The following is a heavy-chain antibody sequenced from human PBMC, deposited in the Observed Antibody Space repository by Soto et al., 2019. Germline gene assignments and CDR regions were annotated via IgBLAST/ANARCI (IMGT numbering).Heavy chain of an antibody. Sequence: ASVKVSCKAPGYTFTGYYMHWVRQAPGQGLEWMGWINPNSGGTNYAQKFQGWVTMTRDTSISTAYMELSRLRSDDTAVYYCAKIGGIRPRGLSITMVRGGQSGMDVWGQGTTVTVSS. CDR3: AKIGGIRPRGLSITMVRGGQSGMDV. D-gene: IGHD3-10*01. J-gene: IGHJ6*02. CDR1: GYTFTGYY. V-gene: IGHV1-2*04. CDR2: INPNSGGT.